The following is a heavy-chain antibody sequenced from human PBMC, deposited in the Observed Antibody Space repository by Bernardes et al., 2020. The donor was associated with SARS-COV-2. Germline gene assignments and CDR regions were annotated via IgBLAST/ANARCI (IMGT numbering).Heavy chain of an antibody. CDR1: GYTFTGYF. CDR2: INPNTGGT. D-gene: IGHD2-21*02. CDR3: ARTRTTISTTGIPVDY. Sequence: ASLKVSCKASGYTFTGYFIHWARQAPGQRFEWMGWINPNTGGTTYVQKFQGRVTMTRDTSITTAYMDLSRLGSDDTAYYYCARTRTTISTTGIPVDYWGQGTLVTVSS. V-gene: IGHV1-2*02. J-gene: IGHJ4*02.